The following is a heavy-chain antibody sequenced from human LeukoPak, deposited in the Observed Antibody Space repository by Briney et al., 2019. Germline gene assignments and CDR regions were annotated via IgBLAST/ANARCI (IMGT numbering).Heavy chain of an antibody. CDR3: ARSLGGYADS. CDR1: GFTFSHYV. CDR2: ITGDGGST. D-gene: IGHD3-16*01. Sequence: GGSLRLSCAASGFTFSHYVMYWVRQAPGKELEYVSAITGDGGSTYYADSVKGRFIISRGNPKNTVYLQMGSLRAEDMAVYYCARSLGGYADSWGQGTLVTVSS. V-gene: IGHV3-64*02. J-gene: IGHJ4*02.